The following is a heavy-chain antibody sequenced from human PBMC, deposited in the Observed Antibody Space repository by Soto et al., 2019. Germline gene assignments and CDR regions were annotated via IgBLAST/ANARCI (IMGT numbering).Heavy chain of an antibody. CDR1: GGSISSGGYY. D-gene: IGHD1-1*01. Sequence: QVQLQESGPGLVKPSQTLSLTCTVSGGSISSGGYYWSWIRQHPGKGLEWIGYIYYSGSTYYNPSLKCRVTISVDTSKIQFSLNLSSVTDADTAVYYCARDPDEYYWIDGIGMDVWGQGTTVTVSS. J-gene: IGHJ6*02. V-gene: IGHV4-31*03. CDR2: IYYSGST. CDR3: ARDPDEYYWIDGIGMDV.